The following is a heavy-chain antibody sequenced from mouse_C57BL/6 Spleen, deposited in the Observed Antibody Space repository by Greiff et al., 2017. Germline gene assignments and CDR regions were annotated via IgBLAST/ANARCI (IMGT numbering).Heavy chain of an antibody. V-gene: IGHV1-74*01. CDR2: IHPSDSDT. D-gene: IGHD1-1*01. J-gene: IGHJ3*01. CDR3: APGYYGSSYRAY. Sequence: QVQLQQPGAELVKPGASVKVSCKASGYTFTSYWMHWVKQRPGQGLEWIGRIHPSDSDTNYNQKFKGKATLTVDKSSSTAYMQLSSLTSEDSAVYYCAPGYYGSSYRAYWGQGTLVTVSA. CDR1: GYTFTSYW.